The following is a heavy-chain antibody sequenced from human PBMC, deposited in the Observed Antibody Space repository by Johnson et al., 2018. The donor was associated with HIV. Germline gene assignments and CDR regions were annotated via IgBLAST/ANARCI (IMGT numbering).Heavy chain of an antibody. CDR2: INSDGSST. CDR3: ATSYYYDSSGPSDAFDI. V-gene: IGHV3-74*02. Sequence: VQLVESGGGLVQPGGSLRLSCAASRFSFSSYWMHWVRQAPGKGLVWVSRINSDGSSTNYADSVKGRFTISRDNAKNSLYLQMNSLRAEDTALYYCATSYYYDSSGPSDAFDIWVQGTMVTVSS. J-gene: IGHJ3*02. D-gene: IGHD3-22*01. CDR1: RFSFSSYW.